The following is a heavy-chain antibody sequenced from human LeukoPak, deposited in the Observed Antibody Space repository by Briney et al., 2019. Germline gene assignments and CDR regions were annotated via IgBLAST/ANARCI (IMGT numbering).Heavy chain of an antibody. CDR1: GFTFDDYG. CDR2: INWNGGST. J-gene: IGHJ6*02. V-gene: IGHV3-20*01. Sequence: GGSLRLSCAASGFTFDDYGVSWVRQAPGKGLEWVSGINWNGGSTGYADSVKGRFTISRDNAKNSLYLQMNSLRAEDTALYHCVGVDLVTASYGMDVWGQGTTVTVSS. CDR3: VGVDLVTASYGMDV. D-gene: IGHD2-21*02.